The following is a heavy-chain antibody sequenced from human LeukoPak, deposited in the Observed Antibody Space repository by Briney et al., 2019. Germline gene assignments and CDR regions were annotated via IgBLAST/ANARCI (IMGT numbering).Heavy chain of an antibody. V-gene: IGHV3-9*01. CDR1: GFNFDDYS. Sequence: PGRSLRLSCAASGFNFDDYSMHWIRQAPGKGLEWVSGISWNSGSAGYADSVKGRFTISRDNAKNSLYLQMNSLGTEDTASYYCAKDRTYSGYDALDYWGQGTLVTVSS. D-gene: IGHD5-12*01. CDR3: AKDRTYSGYDALDY. CDR2: ISWNSGSA. J-gene: IGHJ4*02.